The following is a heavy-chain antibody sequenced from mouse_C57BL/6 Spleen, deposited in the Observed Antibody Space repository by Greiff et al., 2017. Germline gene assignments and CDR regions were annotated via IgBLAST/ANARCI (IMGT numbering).Heavy chain of an antibody. Sequence: QVQLQQSGAELVKPGASVKISCKASGYAFRSYWMNWVKQRPGKGLDWIGQIYPGDGDTNYNGKFKGKATLTADKSSSTAYMQLSSLTSEDSAVYFCARKTTVVYFDYWGQGTTLTVSS. CDR2: IYPGDGDT. CDR1: GYAFRSYW. J-gene: IGHJ2*01. V-gene: IGHV1-80*01. D-gene: IGHD1-1*01. CDR3: ARKTTVVYFDY.